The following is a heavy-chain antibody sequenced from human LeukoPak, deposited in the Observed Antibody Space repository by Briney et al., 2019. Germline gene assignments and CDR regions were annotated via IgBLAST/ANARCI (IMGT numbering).Heavy chain of an antibody. J-gene: IGHJ5*02. CDR3: AKGDLWFGELSS. D-gene: IGHD3-10*01. CDR2: IYSGGST. V-gene: IGHV3-53*05. Sequence: GGSLRLSCAASGFTVNSNYMSWVRQAPGKGLEWVSVIYSGGSTYYADSVKGRFTISRDNSKNTLYLQMNSLRAEDTAVYYCAKGDLWFGELSSWGQGTLVTVSS. CDR1: GFTVNSNY.